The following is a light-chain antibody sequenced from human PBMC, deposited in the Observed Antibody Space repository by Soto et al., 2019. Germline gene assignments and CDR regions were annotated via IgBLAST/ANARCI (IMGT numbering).Light chain of an antibody. V-gene: IGKV3-20*01. CDR2: AAY. Sequence: EIVLTQSPGTLSFSPGERDTLSCRASQSINNRYLAWYQQKPGQAPRLLIYAAYRGATGIPDRFSGSGSGTDFTLTMSRLEPEDFAVYYCQQFGSSAGFTFEPGTKADIK. CDR3: QQFGSSAGFT. CDR1: QSINNRY. J-gene: IGKJ3*01.